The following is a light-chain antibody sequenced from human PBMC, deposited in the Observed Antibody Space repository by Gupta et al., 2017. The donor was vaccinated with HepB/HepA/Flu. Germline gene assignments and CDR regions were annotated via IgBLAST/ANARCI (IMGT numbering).Light chain of an antibody. CDR3: QQYYSTPWT. CDR1: QSVLYSSNNKNY. CDR2: WAS. V-gene: IGKV4-1*01. Sequence: DMVMTQSTDYLAVSLGERATINCKSSQSVLYSSNNKNYLAWYQQKPGQPPKLLIYWASTRESGVPDRFSGSGSGTDFTLTISSLQAEDVAVYYCQQYYSTPWTFGQGTKVEIK. J-gene: IGKJ1*01.